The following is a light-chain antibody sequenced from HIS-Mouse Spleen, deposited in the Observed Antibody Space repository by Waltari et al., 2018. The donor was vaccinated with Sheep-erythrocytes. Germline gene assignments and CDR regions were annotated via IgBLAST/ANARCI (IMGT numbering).Light chain of an antibody. CDR1: QSISSY. CDR3: QQSYSTPYT. CDR2: AAS. V-gene: IGKV1-39*01. Sequence: DIQMTQSPSSLSASVGDRVTITFRASQSISSYLNWYQQKPGKAPKLLIYAASSLQSGVPYRFSGSGSGTDFTLTISSLQPEDFATYYCQQSYSTPYTFGQGTKLEIK. J-gene: IGKJ2*01.